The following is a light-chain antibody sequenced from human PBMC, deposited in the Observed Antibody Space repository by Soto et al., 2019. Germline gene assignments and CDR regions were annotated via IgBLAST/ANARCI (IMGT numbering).Light chain of an antibody. Sequence: QSVLTQPRSVSGSPGQSVTISCTGTSSDVGGYNYVSWYQQHPGKAPKLMIYDVSKRPSGVPDRFSGSKSGNTASLTISGLQAEDEADYDCCSYAGSSLYVFGTGTKVTVL. CDR1: SSDVGGYNY. CDR3: CSYAGSSLYV. CDR2: DVS. J-gene: IGLJ1*01. V-gene: IGLV2-11*01.